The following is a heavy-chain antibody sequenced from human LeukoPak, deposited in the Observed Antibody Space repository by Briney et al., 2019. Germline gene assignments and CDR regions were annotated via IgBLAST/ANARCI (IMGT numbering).Heavy chain of an antibody. D-gene: IGHD6-19*01. CDR1: GGSISTYY. V-gene: IGHV4-59*08. J-gene: IGHJ4*02. CDR2: IYYSGST. CDR3: ARGIPQWPARVDY. Sequence: SETLSLTCTVSGGSISTYYWSWIRQPPGKGLEWIGSIYYSGSTNYNPSLKSRVTMSVDTSKNQFSLKLSSETAADTAVYYCARGIPQWPARVDYWGQGTLVTVSS.